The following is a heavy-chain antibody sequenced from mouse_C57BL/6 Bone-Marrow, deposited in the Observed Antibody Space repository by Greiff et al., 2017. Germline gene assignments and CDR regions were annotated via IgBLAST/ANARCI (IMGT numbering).Heavy chain of an antibody. J-gene: IGHJ2*01. V-gene: IGHV1-82*01. CDR2: ISPGDGDT. D-gene: IGHD3-2*02. Sequence: QVQLQQSGPELVKPGASVKISCKASGYAFSSSWMNWVKQRPGKGLEWIGRISPGDGDTNYNGKFKGKATLTADKSSSTAYMQLSSLTSEDSAVYVCASPRQLRQYYFDYWGQGTTLTVSS. CDR3: ASPRQLRQYYFDY. CDR1: GYAFSSSW.